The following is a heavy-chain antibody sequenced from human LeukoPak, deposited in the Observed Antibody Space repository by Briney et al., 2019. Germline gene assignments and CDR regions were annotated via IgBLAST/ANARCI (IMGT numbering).Heavy chain of an antibody. CDR1: GFTFSSYS. Sequence: GGSLRLSCAASGFTFSSYSMNWVRQAPGKGLEWVSSISSGSSYIYYADSVKGRFTISRDNAKNSLYLQMNSLRAEDTAVYYCARDFSLYWFDPWGQGTLVTVSS. CDR2: ISSGSSYI. V-gene: IGHV3-21*01. D-gene: IGHD3-3*01. CDR3: ARDFSLYWFDP. J-gene: IGHJ5*02.